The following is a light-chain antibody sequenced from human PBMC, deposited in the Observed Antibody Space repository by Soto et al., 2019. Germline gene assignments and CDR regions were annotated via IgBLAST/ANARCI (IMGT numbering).Light chain of an antibody. CDR1: QSVSSNY. V-gene: IGKV3-20*01. J-gene: IGKJ1*01. CDR2: GAS. Sequence: EIVMTQSPCTLSLSPGERATLSCRASQSVSSNYLGWYQQRPGQAPRLLIYGASRRATGIPDRFSGSGSGTDFTLTISRLEPEDFAVYYCQQYGSSPRTFGQGTKV. CDR3: QQYGSSPRT.